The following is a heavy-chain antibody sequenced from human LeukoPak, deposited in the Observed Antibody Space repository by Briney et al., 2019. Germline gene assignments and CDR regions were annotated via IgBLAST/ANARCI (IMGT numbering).Heavy chain of an antibody. D-gene: IGHD2-15*01. CDR1: GFTFSSYG. Sequence: PGGSLRLSCAASGFTFSSYGMHGLRQAPGKGLEWVGVIWYDGSNKYYADSVMGLFTIYRDNSKNTLYMKMNSLRAEDTDVYYCARDSRGLLDYWGRGTLVTVSS. V-gene: IGHV3-33*01. CDR3: ARDSRGLLDY. CDR2: IWYDGSNK. J-gene: IGHJ4*02.